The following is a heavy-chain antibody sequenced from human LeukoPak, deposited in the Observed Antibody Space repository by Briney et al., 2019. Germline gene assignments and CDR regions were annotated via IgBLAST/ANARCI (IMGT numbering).Heavy chain of an antibody. Sequence: GESLKISCKGSGYSFTSYWISWVRQMPGKGLEWMGRIDPSDSYTNYSPSFQGHVTISADKSISTAYLQWSSLKASDTAMYYCARHGVGAAASTGWFDPWGQGTLVTVSS. CDR3: ARHGVGAAASTGWFDP. CDR2: IDPSDSYT. V-gene: IGHV5-10-1*01. CDR1: GYSFTSYW. J-gene: IGHJ5*02. D-gene: IGHD6-13*01.